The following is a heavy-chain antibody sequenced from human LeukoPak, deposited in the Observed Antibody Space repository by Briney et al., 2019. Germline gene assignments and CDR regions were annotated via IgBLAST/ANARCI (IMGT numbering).Heavy chain of an antibody. V-gene: IGHV4-39*07. CDR3: ARRALWSGYSHWVYYYYYMDV. CDR1: GGSISSSSYY. Sequence: ASETLSLTCSVSGGSISSSSYYWGWIRQPPGKGLEWIGSISYSGGTYYNPSLKSRVTMSVDTSKNQFSLKLSSVTAADTAVYHCARRALWSGYSHWVYYYYYMDVWGKGTTVTVSS. D-gene: IGHD3-3*01. CDR2: ISYSGGT. J-gene: IGHJ6*03.